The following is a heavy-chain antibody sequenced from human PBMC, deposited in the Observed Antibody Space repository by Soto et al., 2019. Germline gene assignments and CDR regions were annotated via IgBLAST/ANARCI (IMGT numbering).Heavy chain of an antibody. D-gene: IGHD6-25*01. Sequence: ASVKVSCKASGYTFTTYDLNWVPQAPGQGLEWMGWMNPYTGKAGYAQKFQGRVTMTRDNSISTAYMELSSLRSEDTAVYYCARRKERSGPNYFDYWGLGTRVTVSP. CDR1: GYTFTTYD. J-gene: IGHJ4*02. CDR3: ARRKERSGPNYFDY. CDR2: MNPYTGKA. V-gene: IGHV1-8*01.